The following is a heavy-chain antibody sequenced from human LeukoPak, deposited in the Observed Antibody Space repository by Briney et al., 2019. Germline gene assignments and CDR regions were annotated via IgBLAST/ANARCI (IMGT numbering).Heavy chain of an antibody. Sequence: GASVKVSCQASGYMFTSYAIHWVREAPGQGLEWLGWISVYNGKTDYAEGLQGRVTMTTDRSTNTAFMELRSLRSDDTAIYFCARGSGSPYYYYMDFWGKGTAVTVSS. D-gene: IGHD3-10*01. CDR3: ARGSGSPYYYYMDF. CDR1: GYMFTSYA. V-gene: IGHV1-18*01. CDR2: ISVYNGKT. J-gene: IGHJ6*03.